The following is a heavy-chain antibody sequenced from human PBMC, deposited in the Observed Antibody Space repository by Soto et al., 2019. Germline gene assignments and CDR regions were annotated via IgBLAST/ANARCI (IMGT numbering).Heavy chain of an antibody. D-gene: IGHD1-7*01. CDR1: GFTFSSYD. V-gene: IGHV3-64*01. CDR3: VRRVSGNYDY. CDR2: SSSNGGTT. J-gene: IGHJ4*02. Sequence: EVQLAESGGGMVQPGGSLRLSCVASGFTFSSYDMHWVRQAPGKGLEYVSSSSSNGGTTYYGNSVKGRFTISRDNSKNTLYLQMGSLRAEDTAVYYCVRRVSGNYDYWGQGTLVTVSS.